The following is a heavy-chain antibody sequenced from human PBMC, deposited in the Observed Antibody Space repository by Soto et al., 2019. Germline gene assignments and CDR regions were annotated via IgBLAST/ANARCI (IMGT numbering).Heavy chain of an antibody. CDR2: INHSGST. J-gene: IGHJ6*02. CDR1: GGSFSGYY. CDR3: ATGRLTMVRGVITNYYYSYGMDV. D-gene: IGHD3-10*01. V-gene: IGHV4-34*01. Sequence: QVQLQQWGAGLLKPSETLSLTCAVYGGSFSGYYWSWIRQPPGKGLEWIGEINHSGSTNYNPSLKSLVTLSVDTSKNQYCLKLRSVTAADTAVYYCATGRLTMVRGVITNYYYSYGMDVWGQGTTVTVSS.